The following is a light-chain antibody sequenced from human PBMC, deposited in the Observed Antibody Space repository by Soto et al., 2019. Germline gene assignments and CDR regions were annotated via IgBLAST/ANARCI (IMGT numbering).Light chain of an antibody. Sequence: EIVLTQSPGTLSLSPGESATLSCRASQSVSSNSLAWYRRNPGQPPSLLIYGTSTRATDIPRRFSGSGSGTDFTLTITRLEPDEFAVYFCHQYGDSPPTFGQGTKVEVK. CDR1: QSVSSNS. V-gene: IGKV3-20*01. CDR2: GTS. J-gene: IGKJ1*01. CDR3: HQYGDSPPT.